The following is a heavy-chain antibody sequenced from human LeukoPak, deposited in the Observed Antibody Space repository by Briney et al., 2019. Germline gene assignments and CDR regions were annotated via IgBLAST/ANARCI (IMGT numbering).Heavy chain of an antibody. J-gene: IGHJ4*02. CDR1: GFTFSSYA. CDR3: AKIPWGSYGPSGFHY. CDR2: ISGSGGST. V-gene: IGHV3-23*01. D-gene: IGHD5-18*01. Sequence: SGGSLRLSCAASGFTFSSYAMSWVCQAPGKGLEWVSAISGSGGSTYYADSVKGRFTISRDNSKNTLYLQMNSLRAEDTAVYYCAKIPWGSYGPSGFHYWGQGTLVTVSS.